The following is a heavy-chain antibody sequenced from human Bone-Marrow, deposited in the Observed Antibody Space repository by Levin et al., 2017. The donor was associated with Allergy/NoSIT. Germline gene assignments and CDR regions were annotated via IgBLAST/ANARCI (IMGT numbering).Heavy chain of an antibody. J-gene: IGHJ3*02. CDR3: ARESSHPGGGAFDI. CDR1: GGSISSYY. CDR2: IYYSGST. V-gene: IGHV4-59*01. Sequence: SQTLSLTCTVSGGSISSYYWSWIRQPPGKGLEWIGYIYYSGSTNYNPSLKSRVTISVDTSKNQFSLKLSSVTAADTAVYYCARESSHPGGGAFDIWGQGTMVTVSS. D-gene: IGHD6-13*01.